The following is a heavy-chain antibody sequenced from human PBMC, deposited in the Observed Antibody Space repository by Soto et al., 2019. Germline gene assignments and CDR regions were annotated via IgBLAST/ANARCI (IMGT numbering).Heavy chain of an antibody. J-gene: IGHJ2*01. D-gene: IGHD3-22*01. CDR1: GASINNNVYY. V-gene: IGHV4-30-4*01. Sequence: PSETLSLTCTVSGASINNNVYYLCWIRQTPGKGLEWIGYVYYSGSTDYIPSLKSRLSMSIDKSQNQFTLKLNSVTAADTATYYCARMSYFYDKWYFDLWGRGTLVTVSS. CDR2: VYYSGST. CDR3: ARMSYFYDKWYFDL.